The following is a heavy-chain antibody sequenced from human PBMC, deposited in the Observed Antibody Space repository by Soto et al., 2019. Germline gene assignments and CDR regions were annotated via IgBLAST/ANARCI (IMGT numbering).Heavy chain of an antibody. CDR2: IYHSGST. CDR3: ARAGSKLELRQTSGYYYYCMHV. CDR1: GDSISSGGYS. D-gene: IGHD1-7*01. V-gene: IGHV4-30-2*01. Sequence: SETLSLACAVSGDSISSGGYSWSWIRQPPGKGLEWIGYIYHSGSTYYNPSLKSRVTISVDRSKNQFSLKLSSVTAADTAVYYCARAGSKLELRQTSGYYYYCMHVWGQGTTVT. J-gene: IGHJ6*02.